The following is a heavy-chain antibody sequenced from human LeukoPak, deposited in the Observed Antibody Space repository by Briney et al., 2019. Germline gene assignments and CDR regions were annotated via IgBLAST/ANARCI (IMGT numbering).Heavy chain of an antibody. CDR3: ARGDSSGYYLNWFDP. CDR1: GGTFSSYA. D-gene: IGHD3-22*01. CDR2: IIPIFGNA. J-gene: IGHJ5*02. Sequence: SVKVSCKASGGTFSSYAISWVRQAPGQGLEWMGGIIPIFGNANYAHKFQGRVPITTDESTSTAYMELSSLRSEDTAVYYCARGDSSGYYLNWFDPWGQGTLVTVSS. V-gene: IGHV1-69*05.